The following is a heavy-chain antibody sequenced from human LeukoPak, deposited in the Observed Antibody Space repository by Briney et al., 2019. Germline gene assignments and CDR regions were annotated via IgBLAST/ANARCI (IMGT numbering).Heavy chain of an antibody. V-gene: IGHV1-2*02. CDR3: ARVAIVLMVYATGRFDY. Sequence: GASVKVSCKASGYTFTGYYMHWVRQAPGQGLEWMGWINPNSGGTNYAQKFQGRVTMTRDTSISTAYMELSRLRSDDTAVYYCARVAIVLMVYATGRFDYWGQGTLVTVSS. CDR1: GYTFTGYY. J-gene: IGHJ4*02. D-gene: IGHD2-8*01. CDR2: INPNSGGT.